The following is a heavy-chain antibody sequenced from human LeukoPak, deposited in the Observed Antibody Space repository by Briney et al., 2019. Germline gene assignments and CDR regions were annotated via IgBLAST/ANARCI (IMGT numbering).Heavy chain of an antibody. D-gene: IGHD2-2*01. CDR2: ISDSGGTT. Sequence: PGGSLRLSCVAYGFTFRTYAMSWVRQAPGKGLEWVSGISDSGGTTYYVDSVKGRFTISRDNSKNTLYLQINSLRAEDMALYYCAKSSDGSTSFDQWGQGTLVTVSS. V-gene: IGHV3-23*01. CDR3: AKSSDGSTSFDQ. CDR1: GFTFRTYA. J-gene: IGHJ4*02.